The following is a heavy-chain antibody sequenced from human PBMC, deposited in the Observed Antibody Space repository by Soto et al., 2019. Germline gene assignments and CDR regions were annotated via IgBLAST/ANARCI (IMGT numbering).Heavy chain of an antibody. J-gene: IGHJ4*02. CDR3: VKSLAFYGYSEFDQ. D-gene: IGHD5-18*01. CDR1: GFIFGQYC. V-gene: IGHV3-30*18. Sequence: GGSLRLSCVGSGFIFGQYCLTWVRQAPGRGLEWVAIISYDSSNKYYEQYVRSRFTISRDNAKDTLCLQMETLRAEGKAMYYCVKSLAFYGYSEFDQSAQVTLVTFCS. CDR2: ISYDSSNK.